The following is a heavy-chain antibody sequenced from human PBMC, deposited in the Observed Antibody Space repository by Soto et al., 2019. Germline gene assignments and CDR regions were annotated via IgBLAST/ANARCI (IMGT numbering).Heavy chain of an antibody. Sequence: QITLKESGPTLVRPTQTLTLTCTFSGFSLSTTGVGVGWIRQPPGKALEWLALIYWDDDKRYSPSLKSRLTISSGPYHPEVFLNLPNMELMVTATYSFAQCLRDSGQGRERATYFDPWGQGTLVTVSS. CDR1: GFSLSTTGVG. CDR3: AQCLRDSGQGRERATYFDP. V-gene: IGHV2-5*02. J-gene: IGHJ5*02. D-gene: IGHD2-8*02. CDR2: IYWDDDK.